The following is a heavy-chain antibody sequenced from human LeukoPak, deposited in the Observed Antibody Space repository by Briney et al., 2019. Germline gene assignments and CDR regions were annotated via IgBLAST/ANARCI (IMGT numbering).Heavy chain of an antibody. CDR2: INGDGTYT. J-gene: IGHJ4*02. CDR1: EFTFHNYW. Sequence: GGSLRLSCAASEFTFHNYWMQWVRQAPGKGLVWVSRINGDGTYTNYADSVKGRFTVSRDNAKKSLYLQMNSLRAEDTAVYYCGRSQNYNDSSGYSYWGQGTLVTVSS. D-gene: IGHD3-22*01. CDR3: GRSQNYNDSSGYSY. V-gene: IGHV3-74*01.